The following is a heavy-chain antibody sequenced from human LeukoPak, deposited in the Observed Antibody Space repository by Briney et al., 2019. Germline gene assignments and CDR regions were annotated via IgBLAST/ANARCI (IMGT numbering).Heavy chain of an antibody. CDR2: ISGSGGST. D-gene: IGHD3-3*01. V-gene: IGHV3-23*01. CDR3: AKPARGVLEWIYGVSLFDY. CDR1: GFTFSSYA. J-gene: IGHJ4*02. Sequence: GGSLRLSCAASGFTFSSYAMSWVRQAPGKGLEWVSAISGSGGSTYYADSVKGRFTISRDNSKNTLYLQMNSLRAEDTAVYYCAKPARGVLEWIYGVSLFDYWGRGTLVTVSS.